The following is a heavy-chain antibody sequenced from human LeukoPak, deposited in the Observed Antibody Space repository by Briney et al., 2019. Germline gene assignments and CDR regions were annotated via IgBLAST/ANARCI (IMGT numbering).Heavy chain of an antibody. CDR1: GFTFSSYW. D-gene: IGHD3-10*01. CDR2: INSDGSST. CDR3: ARDPGYYYGSGSYSTTHFDY. Sequence: PGGSLRLSCAASGFTFSSYWMHWVRQAPGKGLVWVSRINSDGSSTSYADSVKGRFTISRDNAKNTLYLQMNSLRAEDTAEYYCARDPGYYYGSGSYSTTHFDYWGQGTLVTVSS. V-gene: IGHV3-74*01. J-gene: IGHJ4*02.